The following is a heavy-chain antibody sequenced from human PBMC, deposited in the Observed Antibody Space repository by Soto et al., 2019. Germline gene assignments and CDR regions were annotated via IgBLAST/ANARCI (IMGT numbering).Heavy chain of an antibody. CDR1: GFTFDDYA. Sequence: PGGSLRLSCAASGFTFDDYAMHWVRQAPGKGLEWVSLISWDGGSTYYADSVKGRFTISRDNSKNSLYLQMNSLRAEDTALYYCAKDIGWGSSWYLAFDIWGQGTMVTVSS. CDR3: AKDIGWGSSWYLAFDI. CDR2: ISWDGGST. J-gene: IGHJ3*02. D-gene: IGHD6-13*01. V-gene: IGHV3-43D*04.